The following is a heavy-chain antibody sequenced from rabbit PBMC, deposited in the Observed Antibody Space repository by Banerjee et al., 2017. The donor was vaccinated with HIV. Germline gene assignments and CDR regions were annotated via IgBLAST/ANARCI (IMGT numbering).Heavy chain of an antibody. Sequence: QSLEESGGDLVKPGASLTLTCTASGFSFSSSYYMCWVRQAPGKGLEWIACIYAGSSGSTYYASWAKGRFTISKTSSTTVTLQMTSLTAADTATYFCARVTIVVAGIWDLWGPGTLVTVS. J-gene: IGHJ4*01. V-gene: IGHV1S40*01. CDR2: IYAGSSGST. CDR3: ARVTIVVAGIWDL. CDR1: GFSFSSSYY. D-gene: IGHD4-1*01.